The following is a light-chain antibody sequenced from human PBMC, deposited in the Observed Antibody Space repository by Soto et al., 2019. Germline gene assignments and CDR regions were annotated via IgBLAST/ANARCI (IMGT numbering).Light chain of an antibody. CDR3: CSYAGSYTLV. Sequence: QSALTQPRSVSGSPGQSVTISCTGTSSDVGGYNYVSWYQQHPGKAPKLMIYDVNKRPSGVPDRFSGSKSGNTASLAISGLQAEDEADYYCCSYAGSYTLVFETGTEVTVL. V-gene: IGLV2-11*01. J-gene: IGLJ1*01. CDR1: SSDVGGYNY. CDR2: DVN.